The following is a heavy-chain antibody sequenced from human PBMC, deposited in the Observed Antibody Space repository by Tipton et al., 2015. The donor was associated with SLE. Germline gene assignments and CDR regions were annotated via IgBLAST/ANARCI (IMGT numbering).Heavy chain of an antibody. V-gene: IGHV4-59*01. D-gene: IGHD3-10*01. J-gene: IGHJ3*02. Sequence: TLSLTCTASGGSISSYYWSWIRQPPGKGLEWIGYINYSGSTNYNPSLKSRVTISIDTSKNHFSLKFSSVTAADTAVYYCARDTGNDAFDIWGQGTMVTVSS. CDR3: ARDTGNDAFDI. CDR2: INYSGST. CDR1: GGSISSYY.